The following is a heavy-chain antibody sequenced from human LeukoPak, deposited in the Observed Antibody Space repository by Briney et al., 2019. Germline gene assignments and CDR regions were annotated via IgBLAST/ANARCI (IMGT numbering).Heavy chain of an antibody. J-gene: IGHJ6*03. V-gene: IGHV4-4*07. CDR1: GGSISSYY. CDR2: IYTSGST. D-gene: IGHD6-13*01. CDR3: ARDRQQQLANYYYYYYMDV. Sequence: SETLSLTCTVSGGSISSYYWSWIRQPAGKGLEWIGRIYTSGSTNYNPSLKSRVTMSVDTSKNQFSLKLSSVTAADTAVYYYARDRQQQLANYYYYYYMDVWGKGTTVTVSS.